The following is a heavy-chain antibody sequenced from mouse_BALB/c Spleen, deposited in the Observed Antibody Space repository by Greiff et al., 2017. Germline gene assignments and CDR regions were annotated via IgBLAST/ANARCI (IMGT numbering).Heavy chain of an antibody. D-gene: IGHD1-1*01. CDR2: ISNLAYSI. CDR1: GFTFSDYG. V-gene: IGHV5-15*02. J-gene: IGHJ2*01. CDR3: ARSYGSSYYYFDY. Sequence: DVMLVESGGGLVQPGGSRKLSCAASGFTFSDYGMAWVRQAPGKGPEWVAFISNLAYSIYYADTVTGRFTISRENAKNTLYLEMSSLRSEDTAMYYCARSYGSSYYYFDYWGQGTTLTVSS.